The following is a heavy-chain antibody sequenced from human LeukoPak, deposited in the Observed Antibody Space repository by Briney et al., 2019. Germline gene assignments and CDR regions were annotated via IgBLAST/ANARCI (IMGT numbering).Heavy chain of an antibody. CDR2: INCSGST. CDR3: ARYFDWPWAFDI. Sequence: SETLSLTCTVSGGSISGYYWSWIRQPPGKGLEWIGYINCSGSTIYNPSLRSRVTISVDTSKSQFSLKLTSVTAADTAVFYCARYFDWPWAFDIWGLGTMVTVSS. D-gene: IGHD3-9*01. J-gene: IGHJ3*02. V-gene: IGHV4-59*01. CDR1: GGSISGYY.